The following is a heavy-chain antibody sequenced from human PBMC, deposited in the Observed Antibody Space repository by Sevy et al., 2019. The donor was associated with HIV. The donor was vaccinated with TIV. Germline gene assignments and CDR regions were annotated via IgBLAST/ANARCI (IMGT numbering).Heavy chain of an antibody. V-gene: IGHV1-2*02. CDR3: AREGYDFWSSYLNYYYYGMDV. Sequence: ASVNVSCKASGYTFTGYYMHWVRQAPGQGLEWMGWINPNSGGTNYAQKFQGRVTMTRDTSISTAYMELSRLRSDDTAVYYCAREGYDFWSSYLNYYYYGMDVWGQGTTVTVSS. CDR1: GYTFTGYY. D-gene: IGHD3-3*01. CDR2: INPNSGGT. J-gene: IGHJ6*02.